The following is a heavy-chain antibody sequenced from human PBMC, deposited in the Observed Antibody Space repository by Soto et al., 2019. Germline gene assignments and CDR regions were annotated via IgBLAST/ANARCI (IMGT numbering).Heavy chain of an antibody. D-gene: IGHD6-25*01. J-gene: IGHJ4*02. CDR3: ATGSAAAVPTGYFDY. V-gene: IGHV1-69*10. CDR1: GGTFRSST. CDR2: IVPSLDMT. Sequence: GASVKVSCKTPGGTFRSSTVSWLRQAPGQGLEWMTWIVPSLDMTKYTQHLQGRITITADRSTNTVYLEVHSLRSEDTAVYYCATGSAAAVPTGYFDYWGPGTLVTVSS.